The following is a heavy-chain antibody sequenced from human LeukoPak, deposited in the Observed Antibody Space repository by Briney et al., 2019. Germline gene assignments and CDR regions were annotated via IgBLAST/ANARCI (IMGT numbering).Heavy chain of an antibody. Sequence: ASVKVSCKTSGYTFSTYDINWVRQAAGQGLEWMGWMNPNSGNTGFAQKFQGRATITRDTSITTAYLERSSLRSEDTAVYYCARAIRYQLLSDYWGQGTLVTVSS. CDR1: GYTFSTYD. V-gene: IGHV1-8*03. CDR2: MNPNSGNT. CDR3: ARAIRYQLLSDY. J-gene: IGHJ4*02. D-gene: IGHD2-2*01.